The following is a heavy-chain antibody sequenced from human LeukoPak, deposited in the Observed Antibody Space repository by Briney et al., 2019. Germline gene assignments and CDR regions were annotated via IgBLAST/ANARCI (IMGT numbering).Heavy chain of an antibody. CDR2: IDYSGST. J-gene: IGHJ3*02. CDR1: GGSISSGDYY. D-gene: IGHD5-12*01. CDR3: ARDGHVDIVATIGGSNAFDI. Sequence: PSQTLSLTCTVSGGSISSGDYYWSWIRQPPGKGLEWIGYIDYSGSTYYNPSLKSRVTISVDKSKNQFSRKLSSVTAAHTAVYYCARDGHVDIVATIGGSNAFDIWGQGTMVPASP. V-gene: IGHV4-30-4*01.